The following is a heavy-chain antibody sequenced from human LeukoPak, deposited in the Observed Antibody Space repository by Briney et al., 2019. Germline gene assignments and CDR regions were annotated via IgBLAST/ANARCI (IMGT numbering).Heavy chain of an antibody. CDR1: GYTFTSYD. D-gene: IGHD3-16*01. CDR3: ARVPRELGAH. Sequence: ASVKVSCKASGYTFTSYDINWVRQATGQGLEWMGFMNPNSGNTGYAQKFQGRVTMTRNTSISTAYMELSSLRSEDTALCYCARVPRELGAHWGQGTLVTVSS. V-gene: IGHV1-8*01. CDR2: MNPNSGNT. J-gene: IGHJ4*02.